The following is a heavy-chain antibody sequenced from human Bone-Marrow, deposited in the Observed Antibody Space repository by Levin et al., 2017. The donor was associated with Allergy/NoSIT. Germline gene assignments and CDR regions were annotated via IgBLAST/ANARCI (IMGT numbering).Heavy chain of an antibody. D-gene: IGHD3-22*01. V-gene: IGHV4-59*01. J-gene: IGHJ6*02. Sequence: KGLEWIGNIYYGGGTNYNPSLESRVTMSVDTSKNQFSLKLTSVTAADTAVYYCARVLYSSYYGGLDVWGQGTTVTVSS. CDR3: ARVLYSSYYGGLDV. CDR2: IYYGGGT.